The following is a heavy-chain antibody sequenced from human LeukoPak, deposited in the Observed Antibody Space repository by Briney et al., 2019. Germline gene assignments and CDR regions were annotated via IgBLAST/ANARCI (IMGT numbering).Heavy chain of an antibody. CDR3: ARARGRRDYMDV. CDR1: GYTFTSYG. J-gene: IGHJ6*03. CDR2: IIAYNGNT. D-gene: IGHD6-25*01. V-gene: IGHV1-18*01. Sequence: SVTVSCKGSGYTFTSYGISWVRQAPGQGIEWMGWIIAYNGNTNYAQKVQGRVTMTTDTSTSTAYMELRSLRSDDTAVYYCARARGRRDYMDVWGKGTTVTVSS.